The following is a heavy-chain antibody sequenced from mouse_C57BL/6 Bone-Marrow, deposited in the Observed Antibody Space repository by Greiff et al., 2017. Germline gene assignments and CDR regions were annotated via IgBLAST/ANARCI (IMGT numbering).Heavy chain of an antibody. D-gene: IGHD3-2*02. CDR2: INYDGSST. CDR1: GFTFSDYY. CDR3: ARAETAQATCGWFAY. V-gene: IGHV5-16*01. J-gene: IGHJ3*01. Sequence: EVQLQQSEGGLVQPGSSMKLSCTASGFTFSDYYMAWVRQVPEKGLEWVANINYDGSSTYYLASLKSRFIISRDNAKNILYLQMSSLKSEDTATYYCARAETAQATCGWFAYWGQGTLVTVSA.